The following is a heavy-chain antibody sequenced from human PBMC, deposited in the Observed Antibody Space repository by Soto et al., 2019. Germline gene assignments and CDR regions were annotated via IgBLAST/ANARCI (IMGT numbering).Heavy chain of an antibody. V-gene: IGHV1-18*04. CDR3: ARDRCTSDRCYTHHFDV. CDR1: GYTFSAYG. D-gene: IGHD2-8*01. Sequence: ASVKVSCKSSGYTFSAYGVSWVRQAPGQGLEWLGWISVYTGNTKQAQKFQDRVTLTTEASTCTAYLELRSLRSDDSAVYYCARDRCTSDRCYTHHFDVWGQGTTVTVSS. J-gene: IGHJ6*02. CDR2: ISVYTGNT.